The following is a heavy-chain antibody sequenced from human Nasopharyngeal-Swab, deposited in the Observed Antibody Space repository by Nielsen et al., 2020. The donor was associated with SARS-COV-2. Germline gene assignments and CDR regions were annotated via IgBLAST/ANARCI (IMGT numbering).Heavy chain of an antibody. CDR3: VRSLRQWLAHDS. V-gene: IGHV3-53*01. J-gene: IGHJ4*02. CDR2: IYAGGDT. Sequence: GESLKISCVASGFIVSYNYMSWVRQVPGKGLEWVSVIYAGGDTYYADSVRGRFTISRDKSKNMVYLQLNSLTADDPAVYYCVRSLRQWLAHDSWGQGTLVTVSS. CDR1: GFIVSYNY. D-gene: IGHD6-19*01.